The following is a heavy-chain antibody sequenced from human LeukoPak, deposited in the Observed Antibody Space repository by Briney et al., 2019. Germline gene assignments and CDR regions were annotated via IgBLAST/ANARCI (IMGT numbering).Heavy chain of an antibody. CDR3: ARTIPMSRPMDV. J-gene: IGHJ6*04. Sequence: GGSLRLSCAASGFTFDDYGMSWVRQAPGKGLEWVSGINWNGGSTGYADSVKGRFTISGDNAKNSLYLQMNSLRAEDTALYYCARTIPMSRPMDVWGKGTTVTVSS. D-gene: IGHD6-6*01. CDR1: GFTFDDYG. CDR2: INWNGGST. V-gene: IGHV3-20*04.